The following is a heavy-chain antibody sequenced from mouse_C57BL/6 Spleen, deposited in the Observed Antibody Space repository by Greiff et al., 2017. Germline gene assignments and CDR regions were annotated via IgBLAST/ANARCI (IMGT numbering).Heavy chain of an antibody. CDR1: GYTFTSYW. J-gene: IGHJ4*01. CDR2: IDPNSGGT. Sequence: VQLQQPGAELVKPGASVKLSCKASGYTFTSYWMHWVKQRPGRGLEWIGRIDPNSGGTKYNEKFKSKATLTVDKPSSTAYMQLSSLTSEDSAVYYCARSRITTVVATNYYAMDYWGQGTSVTVSS. D-gene: IGHD1-1*01. CDR3: ARSRITTVVATNYYAMDY. V-gene: IGHV1-72*01.